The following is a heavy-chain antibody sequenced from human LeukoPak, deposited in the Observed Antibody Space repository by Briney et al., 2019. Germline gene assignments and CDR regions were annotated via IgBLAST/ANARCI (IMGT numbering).Heavy chain of an antibody. CDR1: GGSVSSYY. CDR2: IYYSGST. V-gene: IGHV4-59*02. J-gene: IGHJ5*02. Sequence: SETLSLTCTVSGGSVSSYYWSWIRQPPGKGLEWIGYIYYSGSTNYNPSLKSRVTISVDTSKNQFSLKLSSVTAADTAVYYCARELDHWFDPWGQGTLVTVSS. CDR3: ARELDHWFDP. D-gene: IGHD1-1*01.